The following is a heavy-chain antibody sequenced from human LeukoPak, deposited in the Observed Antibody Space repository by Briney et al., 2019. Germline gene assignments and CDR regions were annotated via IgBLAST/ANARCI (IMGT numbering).Heavy chain of an antibody. J-gene: IGHJ4*02. Sequence: SQTLSLTCTVSGGSISSGSYYWSWIRQPAGKGLEWIGRIYTSGSTNYNPSLKSRVTISVHTSKNQFSLKLSSVTAADTAVYYCAREVKYYYDSSGSETGFDYWGQGTLVTVSS. CDR2: IYTSGST. CDR3: AREVKYYYDSSGSETGFDY. D-gene: IGHD3-22*01. V-gene: IGHV4-61*02. CDR1: GGSISSGSYY.